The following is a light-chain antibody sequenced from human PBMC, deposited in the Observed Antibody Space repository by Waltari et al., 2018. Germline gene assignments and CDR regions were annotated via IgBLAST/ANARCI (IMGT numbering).Light chain of an antibody. CDR3: CSYVRDVTWV. Sequence: QSALTQPASVSGSPGQSITISCTGTSSDIGTYDLVSWFQHHPGKVPRLMLYEATQRPSGVSDRFSCSNAGNTASLTISWLQAEDEADYYCCSYVRDVTWVFGGGTKLTVL. CDR2: EAT. J-gene: IGLJ3*02. CDR1: SSDIGTYDL. V-gene: IGLV2-23*01.